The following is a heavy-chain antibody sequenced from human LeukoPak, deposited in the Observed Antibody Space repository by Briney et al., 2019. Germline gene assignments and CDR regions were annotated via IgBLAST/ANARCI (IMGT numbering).Heavy chain of an antibody. CDR2: IYYSGST. V-gene: IGHV4-59*08. D-gene: IGHD2-2*01. Sequence: SETLSLTCTVSGGSISNYYWSWTRQPPGKGLEWIGYIYYSGSTNYNPSLKSRVTISVDTSKNQFSLKLSSVTAADTAVYYCARSEGRCSSTSCYAGLGYWGQGTLVTVSS. J-gene: IGHJ4*02. CDR3: ARSEGRCSSTSCYAGLGY. CDR1: GGSISNYY.